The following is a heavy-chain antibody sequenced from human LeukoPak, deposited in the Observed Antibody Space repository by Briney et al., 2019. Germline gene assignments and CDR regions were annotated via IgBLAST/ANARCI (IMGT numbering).Heavy chain of an antibody. D-gene: IGHD3-22*01. J-gene: IGHJ4*02. CDR2: VRYSGKT. CDR3: ARHYYDSSGLAYYFDY. V-gene: IGHV4-39*01. CDR1: GGSISSSSSY. Sequence: SETLSLTCTVSGGSISSSSSYWGWIRQPPGRGLEWIGSVRYSGKTYYNPSLKSGVTTSVDTPKNQFSLRLTSVTAADTAVYSCARHYYDSSGLAYYFDYWGQGTLVTVSS.